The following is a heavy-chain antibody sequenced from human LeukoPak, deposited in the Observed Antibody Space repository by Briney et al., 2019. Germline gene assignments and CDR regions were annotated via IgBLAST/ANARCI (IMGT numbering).Heavy chain of an antibody. CDR2: INHSGST. CDR3: ASGTIFGVVNGLDV. Sequence: GSLRLSCAASGFTVSSNYMSWVRQPPGKGLEWVGEINHSGSTNYNPSLKSRVTISVDTSKNQFSLKLSSVTAADTAVYYCASGTIFGVVNGLDVWGQGTTVTVSS. CDR1: GFTVSSNY. D-gene: IGHD3-3*01. V-gene: IGHV4-34*01. J-gene: IGHJ6*02.